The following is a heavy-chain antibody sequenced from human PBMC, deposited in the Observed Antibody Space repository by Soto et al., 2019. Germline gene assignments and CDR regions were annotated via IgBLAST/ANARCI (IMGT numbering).Heavy chain of an antibody. CDR1: GGTFSSYA. V-gene: IGHV1-69*13. J-gene: IGHJ4*02. Sequence: SVKVSCKASGGTFSSYAISWVRQAPGQGLEWMGGIIPIFGTANYAQKFQGRVTITADESTSTAYMELSSLRSEDTAVYYCARVGDGSRHHFDYWGQGTLVTVSS. D-gene: IGHD1-26*01. CDR2: IIPIFGTA. CDR3: ARVGDGSRHHFDY.